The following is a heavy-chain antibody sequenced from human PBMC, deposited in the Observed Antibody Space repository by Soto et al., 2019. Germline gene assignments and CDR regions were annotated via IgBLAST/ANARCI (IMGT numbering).Heavy chain of an antibody. D-gene: IGHD6-19*01. CDR2: IWYDGSNK. V-gene: IGHV3-33*01. CDR3: ARVGSYSSGWYAYYYYYGMDV. Sequence: PGGSLRLSCAASGFTFSSYGMHWVRQAPGKGLEWVAVIWYDGSNKYYADSVKGRFTISRDNSKNTLYLQMNSLRAEDTAVYYCARVGSYSSGWYAYYYYYGMDVWGQGTTVTVSS. CDR1: GFTFSSYG. J-gene: IGHJ6*02.